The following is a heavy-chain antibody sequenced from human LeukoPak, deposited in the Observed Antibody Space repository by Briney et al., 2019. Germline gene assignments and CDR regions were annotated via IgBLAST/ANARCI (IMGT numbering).Heavy chain of an antibody. J-gene: IGHJ4*02. CDR2: ISSGSGTI. Sequence: GGSLRLSCTASGFIFSNYHMNWVRQAPEKGLEWVSYISSGSGTISYADSVKGRFTISRDNAKNSLYLQMNSLRAEDTAVYYCAKEAGTMRPFDYWGQGTLVTVSS. CDR3: AKEAGTMRPFDY. CDR1: GFIFSNYH. D-gene: IGHD1-1*01. V-gene: IGHV3-48*01.